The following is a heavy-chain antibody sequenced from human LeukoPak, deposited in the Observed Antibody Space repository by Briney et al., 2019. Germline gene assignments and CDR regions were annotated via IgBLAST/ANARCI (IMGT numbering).Heavy chain of an antibody. J-gene: IGHJ1*01. CDR3: AIDSSSWPIEYSHH. CDR2: IGSGSNGI. V-gene: IGHV3-48*02. CDR1: GFTFSTYS. Sequence: GGSLRLSCAASGFTFSTYSANWVRQAPGKGLEWLSYIGSGSNGIYYADSVKGRFTISRDNARNSVYLQMHGLRDEDTAVYYCAIDSSSWPIEYSHHWGQGALLTVSS. D-gene: IGHD6-13*01.